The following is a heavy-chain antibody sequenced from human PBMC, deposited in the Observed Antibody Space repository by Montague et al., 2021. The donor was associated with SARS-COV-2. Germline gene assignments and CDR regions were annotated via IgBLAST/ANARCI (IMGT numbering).Heavy chain of an antibody. CDR2: IYYGGST. Sequence: SETLSLTSSVSGGSISSSNYYWGWIRQPPGKGLEWIGSIYYGGSTYYNPSLKSRFTIPVDSSKNHFSLNLTSVTAADTAVYYCARHKDVSGWYEDAFDVWGTGTTVIVSS. D-gene: IGHD6-19*01. J-gene: IGHJ3*01. CDR3: ARHKDVSGWYEDAFDV. V-gene: IGHV4-39*02. CDR1: GGSISSSNYY.